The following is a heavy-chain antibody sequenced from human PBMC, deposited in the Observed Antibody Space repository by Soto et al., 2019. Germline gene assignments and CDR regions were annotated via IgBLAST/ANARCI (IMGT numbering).Heavy chain of an antibody. CDR1: GFTFSSYA. J-gene: IGHJ3*02. CDR2: ISYDGSNK. D-gene: IGHD4-17*01. V-gene: IGHV3-30-3*01. Sequence: PGGSLRLSGAASGFTFSSYAMHWVRQAPGKGLEWVAVISYDGSNKYYADSVKGRFTISRDNSKNTLYLQMNSLRAEDTAVYYCASTDYGGNSREAAFDIWGQGTMVTVSS. CDR3: ASTDYGGNSREAAFDI.